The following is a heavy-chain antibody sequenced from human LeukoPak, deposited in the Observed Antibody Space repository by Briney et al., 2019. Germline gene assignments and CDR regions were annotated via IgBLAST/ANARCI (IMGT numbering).Heavy chain of an antibody. CDR3: TTDRVAMIVV. V-gene: IGHV3-30*02. D-gene: IGHD3-22*01. Sequence: AGGSLRLSCAASGFTFSSYGMHWVRQAPGKGLEWVAFIRYDGSKIFYADSVKGRFTISRDNSKNTLYLQMNSLKTEDTAVYYCTTDRVAMIVVWGQGTLVTVSS. CDR2: IRYDGSKI. J-gene: IGHJ4*02. CDR1: GFTFSSYG.